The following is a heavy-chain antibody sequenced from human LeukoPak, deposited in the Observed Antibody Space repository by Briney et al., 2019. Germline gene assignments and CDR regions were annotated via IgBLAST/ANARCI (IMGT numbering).Heavy chain of an antibody. CDR3: ARDDYGDYPPYYFDY. CDR2: ISAYNGNT. V-gene: IGHV1-18*04. J-gene: IGHJ4*02. D-gene: IGHD4-17*01. Sequence: ASVKVSCKASGYTFTSYGISWVRQAPGQGLEWMGWISAYNGNTNYAQKLQGRVTMTTDTSTSTAYMELRSPRSDDTAVYYCARDDYGDYPPYYFDYWGQGTLVTVSS. CDR1: GYTFTSYG.